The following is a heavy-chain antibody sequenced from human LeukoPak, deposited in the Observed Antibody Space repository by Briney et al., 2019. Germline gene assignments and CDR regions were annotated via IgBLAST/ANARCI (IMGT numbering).Heavy chain of an antibody. CDR2: TRNKAYSYTT. D-gene: IGHD1-26*01. CDR1: GFTFSDHY. V-gene: IGHV3-72*01. J-gene: IGHJ4*02. CDR3: AREAWDGDIDY. Sequence: GGSLRLSCAASGFTFSDHYMDWVRQAPGKGLEWVGHTRNKAYSYTTEYAASVKGRFIISRDDSKNSLHLQMNSLKTEGTAVYYCAREAWDGDIDYWGQGTLVTVSS.